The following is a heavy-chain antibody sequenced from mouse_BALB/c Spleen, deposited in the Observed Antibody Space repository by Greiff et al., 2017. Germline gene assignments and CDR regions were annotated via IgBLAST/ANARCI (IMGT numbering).Heavy chain of an antibody. Sequence: QVQLKESGPGLVQPSQSLSITCTVSGFSLTSYGVHWVRQSPGKGLEWLGVIWSGGSTDYNAAFISRLSISKDNSKSQVFFKMNSLQANDTAIYYCARINWDWWYFDVWGAGTTVTVSS. CDR2: IWSGGST. V-gene: IGHV2-2*02. CDR1: GFSLTSYG. J-gene: IGHJ1*01. D-gene: IGHD4-1*01. CDR3: ARINWDWWYFDV.